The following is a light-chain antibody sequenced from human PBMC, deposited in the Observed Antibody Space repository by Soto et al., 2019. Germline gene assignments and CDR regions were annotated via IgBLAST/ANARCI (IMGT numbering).Light chain of an antibody. Sequence: SYELTQPPSVSVSPGQTASITCSGDKLGDKYPCWYQQKPGQSPVLVLYQYTKRPSGIPERFSGSSSGNTATLTISGTQAMDEADYYCQAWDSNNVVFGGGTQLTVL. CDR1: KLGDKY. CDR3: QAWDSNNVV. J-gene: IGLJ2*01. V-gene: IGLV3-1*01. CDR2: QYT.